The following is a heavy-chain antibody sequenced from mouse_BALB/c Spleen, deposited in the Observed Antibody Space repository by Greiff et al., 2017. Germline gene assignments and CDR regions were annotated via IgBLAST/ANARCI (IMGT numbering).Heavy chain of an antibody. CDR2: ISSGGSYT. Sequence: DVKLVESGGDLVKPGGSLKLSCAASGFTFSSYGMSWVRQTPDKRLEWVATISSGGSYTYYPDSVKGRFTISRDNAKNTLYLQMSSLKSEDTAMYYCARSTMITTAWFAYWGQGTLVTVSA. J-gene: IGHJ3*01. CDR3: ARSTMITTAWFAY. D-gene: IGHD2-4*01. CDR1: GFTFSSYG. V-gene: IGHV5-6*02.